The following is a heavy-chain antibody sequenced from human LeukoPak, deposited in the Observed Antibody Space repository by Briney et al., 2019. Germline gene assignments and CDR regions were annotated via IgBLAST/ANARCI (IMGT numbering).Heavy chain of an antibody. V-gene: IGHV1-2*02. CDR1: GYTFTSYD. CDR2: INPNSGGT. J-gene: IGHJ4*02. CDR3: ASFGVEVFNYDFWSGYLVY. D-gene: IGHD3-3*01. Sequence: ASVKVSCKASGYTFTSYDINWVRQAPGQGLEWMGWINPNSGGTNYAQKFQGRVTMTRDTSISTAYMELSRLRPDDTAVYYCASFGVEVFNYDFWSGYLVYWGQGTLVTVSS.